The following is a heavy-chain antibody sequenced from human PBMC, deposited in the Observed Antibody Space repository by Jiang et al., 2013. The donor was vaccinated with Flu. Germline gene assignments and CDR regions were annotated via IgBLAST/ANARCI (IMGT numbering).Heavy chain of an antibody. CDR2: LLQWEH. V-gene: IGHV4-31*02. D-gene: IGHD4-11*01. Sequence: WIRQHPGKGPGVDWVHLLQWEHLLQPSLKSRVTISVDTSKNQFSLKLSSVTAADTAVYYCARDGPTIGYSNFHYFDYWGQGTLVTVSS. J-gene: IGHJ4*02. CDR3: ARDGPTIGYSNFHYFDY.